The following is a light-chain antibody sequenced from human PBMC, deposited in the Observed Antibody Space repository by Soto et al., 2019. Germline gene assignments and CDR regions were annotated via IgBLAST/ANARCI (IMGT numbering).Light chain of an antibody. CDR1: SSNIGAGYD. CDR2: GNS. CDR3: QSYDSSLSGSCV. J-gene: IGLJ1*01. V-gene: IGLV1-40*01. Sequence: QSVLTQPPSVSGAPGQRVTISCTGSSSNIGAGYDVHWYQQLPGTAPKLLIYGNSNRPSGVPDRFSGSKSGTSASLAITGLRAEDEADYYCQSYDSSLSGSCVFGTGTKLTVL.